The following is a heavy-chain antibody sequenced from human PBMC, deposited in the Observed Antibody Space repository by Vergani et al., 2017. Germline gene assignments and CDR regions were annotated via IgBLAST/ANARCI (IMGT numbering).Heavy chain of an antibody. J-gene: IGHJ4*02. CDR1: GFTFSSYG. CDR3: AKDHGSGSFGTYPDY. Sequence: QVQLVESGGGVVQPGRSLRLSCAASGFTFSSYGMHWVRQAPGKGLEWGAVISYDGSNKYYADSVKGRFTISRDNSKNTLYLQVNSLRAEDTAVYYCAKDHGSGSFGTYPDYWGQGTLVTVSS. V-gene: IGHV3-30*18. CDR2: ISYDGSNK. D-gene: IGHD3-10*01.